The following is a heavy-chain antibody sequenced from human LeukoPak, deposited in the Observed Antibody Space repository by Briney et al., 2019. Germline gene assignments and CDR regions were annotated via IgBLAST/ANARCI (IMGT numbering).Heavy chain of an antibody. V-gene: IGHV3-11*04. J-gene: IGHJ4*02. Sequence: GGSLRLSCVGSGFTYSDHFMSWIRQVPGKEPEWLSYINSKGDNILYKDSVKGRFTISRDNAENSLYLQMNSLKAEDTAVYYCATSRVFDYWGQGTLVTVSS. CDR2: INSKGDNI. CDR3: ATSRVFDY. CDR1: GFTYSDHF.